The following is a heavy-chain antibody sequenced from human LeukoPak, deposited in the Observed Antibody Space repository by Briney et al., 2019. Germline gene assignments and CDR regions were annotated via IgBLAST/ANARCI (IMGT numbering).Heavy chain of an antibody. CDR1: GFTFSSSA. Sequence: GGSLRLSCAASGFTFSSSAMSWVRQAPGKGLEWVSSISGSGSGGSTYYADSVKGRFTISRDNSQNTLYLQMNSLRAEDTAVYYCAKPRGDYLSDYYYYMDVWGKGTTVTISS. J-gene: IGHJ6*03. V-gene: IGHV3-23*01. CDR2: ISGSGSGGST. D-gene: IGHD4-17*01. CDR3: AKPRGDYLSDYYYYMDV.